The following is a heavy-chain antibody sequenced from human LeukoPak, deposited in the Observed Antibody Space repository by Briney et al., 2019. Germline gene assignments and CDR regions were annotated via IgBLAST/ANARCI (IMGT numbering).Heavy chain of an antibody. CDR3: ARDSRTTGTTSGYFDY. Sequence: GGSLRLSCAASGFTFSSYSLNWVRQAPGKGLEWVSSISSSSSDIYYAVSVKGRFTIPRDNAKNSLYLQMNSLRAEDTAVYYCARDSRTTGTTSGYFDYWGQGTLVTVSS. V-gene: IGHV3-21*01. CDR2: ISSSSSDI. J-gene: IGHJ4*02. D-gene: IGHD1-1*01. CDR1: GFTFSSYS.